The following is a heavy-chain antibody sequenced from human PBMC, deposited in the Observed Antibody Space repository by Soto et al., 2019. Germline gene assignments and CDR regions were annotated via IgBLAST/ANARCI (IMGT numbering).Heavy chain of an antibody. Sequence: PGGSLRLSCAASGFTFSSYAMHWVRQAPGKGLEWVAVISYDGSNKYYADSVKGRFTISRDNSKNTLYLQMNSLRAEDTAVYYCARQHKSGSYGLGALDIWGQGTMVTVSS. D-gene: IGHD1-26*01. V-gene: IGHV3-30-3*01. CDR2: ISYDGSNK. J-gene: IGHJ3*02. CDR1: GFTFSSYA. CDR3: ARQHKSGSYGLGALDI.